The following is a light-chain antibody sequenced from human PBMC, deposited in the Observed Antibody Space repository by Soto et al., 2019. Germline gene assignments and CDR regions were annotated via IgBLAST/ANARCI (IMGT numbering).Light chain of an antibody. CDR1: QTVSGNR. Sequence: EFVLTQSPGTLSLSPGDRAALSCRASQTVSGNRLAWYQQKPGQAPRLLIYGASSRTGGTPDRFSGSGSGTDFTLTISRLEPEDFAVYFCQRYGSSPPTFGQGTMVEVK. CDR3: QRYGSSPPT. CDR2: GAS. V-gene: IGKV3-20*01. J-gene: IGKJ1*01.